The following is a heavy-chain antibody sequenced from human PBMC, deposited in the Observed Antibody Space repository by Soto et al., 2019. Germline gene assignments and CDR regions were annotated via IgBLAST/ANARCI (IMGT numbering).Heavy chain of an antibody. CDR1: GGSMNDVTHY. CDR3: ASARYFGVDV. V-gene: IGHV4-39*01. D-gene: IGHD5-18*01. J-gene: IGHJ6*02. CDR2: TYYTGST. Sequence: PSETLSLTCSVSGGSMNDVTHYWAWIRQPPGKGLEWIATTYYTGSTHYNSSLKSRATVSVDTSQNQFSLELTSVTAADTAGYHRASARYFGVDVWGHGTTVTVSS.